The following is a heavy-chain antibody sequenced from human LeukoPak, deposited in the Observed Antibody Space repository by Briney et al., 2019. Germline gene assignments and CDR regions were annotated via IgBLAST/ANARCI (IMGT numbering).Heavy chain of an antibody. CDR3: ARLYYDSSCYYQFYCFDF. J-gene: IGHJ4*02. CDR1: GGSISSSSYY. Sequence: SETLSLTCTVSGGSISSSSYYWGWIRQPPGKGLEWIGSIYYSGSTYYNPSLKSRVTISVDTSKNQFSLNLSSVTAADTAVYYCARLYYDSSCYYQFYCFDFWGQGTLVTVSS. V-gene: IGHV4-39*01. CDR2: IYYSGST. D-gene: IGHD3-22*01.